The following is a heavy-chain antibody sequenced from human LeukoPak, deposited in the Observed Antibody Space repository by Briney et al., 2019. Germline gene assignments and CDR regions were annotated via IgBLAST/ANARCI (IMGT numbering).Heavy chain of an antibody. CDR3: APDWRGYRNGADD. CDR2: ISSSSSPI. D-gene: IGHD5-18*01. CDR1: GFTFSNYS. Sequence: GGSLRLSCAASGFTFSNYSMNGFRQAPGKGLEWVSYISSSSSPIYYADSVKGRFTVSRDNAKNSLYLQMNSLRDEDTAVYYCAPDWRGYRNGADDWGQGTLVTVSS. J-gene: IGHJ4*02. V-gene: IGHV3-48*02.